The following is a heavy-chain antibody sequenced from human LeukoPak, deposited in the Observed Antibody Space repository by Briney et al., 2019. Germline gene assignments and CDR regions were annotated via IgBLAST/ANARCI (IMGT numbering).Heavy chain of an antibody. CDR3: AKRGVGAAAGI. J-gene: IGHJ4*02. CDR1: GFTFSSYS. V-gene: IGHV3-21*01. Sequence: GGSLRLSCAASGFTFSSYSMNWVRQAPGKGLEWVSSISSSSSYIYYADSVKGRFTISRDNSKNTLYLQMNSLRAEGTAVYYCAKRGVGAAAGIWGQGTLVTVSS. D-gene: IGHD6-13*01. CDR2: ISSSSSYI.